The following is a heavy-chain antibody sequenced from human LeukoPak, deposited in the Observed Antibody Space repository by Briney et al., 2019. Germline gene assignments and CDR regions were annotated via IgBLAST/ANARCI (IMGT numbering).Heavy chain of an antibody. CDR3: AGGQGWHFDL. J-gene: IGHJ2*01. Sequence: PGGSLRLSCAASGITFSSLWMSWFRQAPGKGLEWVADIRQDGSEEHYVVSVKGRFTISRDSTSLFLQMNSLRAEDTAVYYCAGGQGWHFDLWGRGTLITVSS. V-gene: IGHV3-7*01. CDR1: GITFSSLW. CDR2: IRQDGSEE. D-gene: IGHD2-15*01.